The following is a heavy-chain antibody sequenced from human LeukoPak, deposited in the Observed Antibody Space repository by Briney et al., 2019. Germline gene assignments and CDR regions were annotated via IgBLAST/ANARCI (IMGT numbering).Heavy chain of an antibody. D-gene: IGHD2-2*01. J-gene: IGHJ6*02. CDR3: ARGRGVVVPAASYYYYYGMDV. V-gene: IGHV4-4*02. Sequence: SETLSLTCAVSGCSISSSNWWSWVRQPPGQGLEWIGEIYHSGSTNYNPSLESRVTISVDKSKNQFSLKVSSVTAADTAVYYCARGRGVVVPAASYYYYYGMDVWGQGTTVTVSS. CDR1: GCSISSSNW. CDR2: IYHSGST.